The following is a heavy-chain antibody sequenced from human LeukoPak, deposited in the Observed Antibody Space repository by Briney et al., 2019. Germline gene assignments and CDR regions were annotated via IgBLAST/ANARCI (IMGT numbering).Heavy chain of an antibody. J-gene: IGHJ4*02. D-gene: IGHD3-10*01. Sequence: GGSLRLSCAASGFTFSDYYMSWIRQAPGKGLEWVSYISSSGSTIYYADSVQGRFIISKDNSENTLYLRMNSLRAEDTAVYFCAKDGRSWFGENWGQGTLVTVSS. V-gene: IGHV3-11*01. CDR1: GFTFSDYY. CDR3: AKDGRSWFGEN. CDR2: ISSSGSTI.